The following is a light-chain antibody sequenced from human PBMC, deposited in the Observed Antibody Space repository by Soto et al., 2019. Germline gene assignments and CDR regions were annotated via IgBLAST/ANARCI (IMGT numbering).Light chain of an antibody. J-gene: IGLJ2*01. CDR1: SSNIGSNY. V-gene: IGLV1-47*01. Sequence: QSVLTQPPSASGTPGQRVTISCSGSSSNIGSNYVYWYQQLPGTAPKLLIYRNNQRPSGVPDRFSGSKSGTSASLAISGLGSGDEADYSCQAWDNTMGGLVFGGGTKLTAL. CDR2: RNN. CDR3: QAWDNTMGGLV.